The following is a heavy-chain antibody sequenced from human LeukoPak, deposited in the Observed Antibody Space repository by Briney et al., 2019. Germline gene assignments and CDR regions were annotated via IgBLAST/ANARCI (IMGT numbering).Heavy chain of an antibody. V-gene: IGHV3-23*01. Sequence: SGGSLRLSCVASGFTFSDYAMTWVRQAPGKGLEWISAISGSGGSTYYADSVEGRFSISRDNSRNMLFLRVNSLRAEDSAVYYCAKDSRSGSSNPDYWGQGALVIVSS. CDR3: AKDSRSGSSNPDY. J-gene: IGHJ4*02. CDR2: ISGSGGST. D-gene: IGHD6-6*01. CDR1: GFTFSDYA.